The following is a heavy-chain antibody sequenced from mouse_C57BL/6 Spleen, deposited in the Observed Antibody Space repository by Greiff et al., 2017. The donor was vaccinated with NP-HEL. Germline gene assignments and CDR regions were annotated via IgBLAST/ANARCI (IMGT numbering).Heavy chain of an antibody. CDR2: IWTGGGT. CDR1: GFSLTSYA. Sequence: QVQLKESGPGLVAPSQSLSITCTVSGFSLTSYAISWVRQPPGKGLEWLGVIWTGGGTNYNSALKSRLSISKDNSKSQVFLKMKSLQTDDTARYYCARSTVVATPYYFDYWGQGTTLTVSS. V-gene: IGHV2-9-1*01. J-gene: IGHJ2*01. D-gene: IGHD1-1*01. CDR3: ARSTVVATPYYFDY.